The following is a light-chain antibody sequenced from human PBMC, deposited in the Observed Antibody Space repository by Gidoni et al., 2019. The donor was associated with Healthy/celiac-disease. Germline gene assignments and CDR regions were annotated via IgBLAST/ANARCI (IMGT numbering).Light chain of an antibody. Sequence: SSELTQDPAVSVALGQTVRITCQGDSLRSYYASWYPQKPGQAPVLVIYGKNNRPSGIPDRFSGSSSGNTASLTITGAQAEDEADYYCNSRDSSGNHAVVFGGGTKLTVL. V-gene: IGLV3-19*01. CDR3: NSRDSSGNHAVV. CDR1: SLRSYY. J-gene: IGLJ2*01. CDR2: GKN.